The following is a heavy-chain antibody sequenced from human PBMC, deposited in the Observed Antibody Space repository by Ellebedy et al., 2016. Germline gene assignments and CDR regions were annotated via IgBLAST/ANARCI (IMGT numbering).Heavy chain of an antibody. J-gene: IGHJ6*02. V-gene: IGHV3-33*01. CDR2: IWYDGSNK. CDR3: ARDGYTEGYYYYGMDV. Sequence: GESLKISCAASGFTFSSYGMHWVRQAPGKGLEWVAVIWYDGSNKYYADSVKGRFTISRDNSKNTLYLQMNSLRAEDTAVYYCARDGYTEGYYYYGMDVWGQGTTVTVSS. CDR1: GFTFSSYG. D-gene: IGHD5-24*01.